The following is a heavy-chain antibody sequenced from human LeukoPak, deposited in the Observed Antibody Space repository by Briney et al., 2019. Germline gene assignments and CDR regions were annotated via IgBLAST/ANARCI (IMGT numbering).Heavy chain of an antibody. CDR1: GFTFSGYS. V-gene: IGHV3-21*01. Sequence: GGSLRLSCAASGFTFSGYSMNWVRQAPGKGLEWVSSISSSSSYIYYADSVKGRFTISRDNAKNSLHLQMNSLRAEDTAVYYWGRVVCGGGSCNNVVFDIGGKGKMVTFSS. J-gene: IGHJ3*02. D-gene: IGHD2-15*01. CDR3: GRVVCGGGSCNNVVFDI. CDR2: ISSSSSYI.